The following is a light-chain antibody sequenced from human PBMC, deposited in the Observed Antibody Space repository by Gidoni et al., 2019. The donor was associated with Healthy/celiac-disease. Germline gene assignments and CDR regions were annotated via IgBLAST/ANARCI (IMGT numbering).Light chain of an antibody. J-gene: IGKJ5*01. CDR1: QDISNY. V-gene: IGKV1-33*01. CDR3: QQYDNLPIT. Sequence: EIQMNQSPSSLSASVGDRVTINCQARQDISNYLNWYQQKPGQAPQLLIYDASNLETGVPSRFSGSGSGTDFTFTISSLQPEDIATYYCQQYDNLPITFGQGTRLEIK. CDR2: DAS.